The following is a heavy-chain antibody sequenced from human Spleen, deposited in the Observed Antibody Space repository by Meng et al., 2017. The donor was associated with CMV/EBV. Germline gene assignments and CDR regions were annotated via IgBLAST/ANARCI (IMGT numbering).Heavy chain of an antibody. J-gene: IGHJ4*02. Sequence: GESLKISCAASGFTFSSFWMSWVRQAPGKGLEWVANIKQDGSEKYYVDSVKGRFTISRDISKDILYLQMHSLRDEDTAVYYCAKDHVAVTGIGPLFDSWGQGTLVTVSS. CDR2: IKQDGSEK. D-gene: IGHD6-19*01. V-gene: IGHV3-7*03. CDR3: AKDHVAVTGIGPLFDS. CDR1: GFTFSSFW.